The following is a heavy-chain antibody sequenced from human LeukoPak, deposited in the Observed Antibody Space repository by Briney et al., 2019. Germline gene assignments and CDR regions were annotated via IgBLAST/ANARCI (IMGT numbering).Heavy chain of an antibody. Sequence: KPSETLSLTCTVSGGSISSSSYYWGWIRQPPGKGLAWIGSIYYSGSTYYNPSLKSRVTISVDTSKNQFSLKLSSVTAADTAVYYCARRGYDSSGYYYAYWGQGTLVTVSS. V-gene: IGHV4-39*01. CDR1: GGSISSSSYY. CDR2: IYYSGST. CDR3: ARRGYDSSGYYYAY. D-gene: IGHD3-22*01. J-gene: IGHJ4*02.